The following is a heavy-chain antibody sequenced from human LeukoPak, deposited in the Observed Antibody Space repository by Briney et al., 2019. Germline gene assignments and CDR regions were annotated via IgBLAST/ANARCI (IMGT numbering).Heavy chain of an antibody. Sequence: PSETLSLTCAVYGGSFSGYYWSWIRQPPGKGLEWIGEINHSGSTNYNPSLKSRVTISVDTSKNQFSRKLGSVTAADTAVYYCARGAHTTYYYGSGSYYWYDSWGQGTLVTVSS. CDR2: INHSGST. D-gene: IGHD3-10*01. V-gene: IGHV4-34*01. CDR3: ARGAHTTYYYGSGSYYWYDS. J-gene: IGHJ4*02. CDR1: GGSFSGYY.